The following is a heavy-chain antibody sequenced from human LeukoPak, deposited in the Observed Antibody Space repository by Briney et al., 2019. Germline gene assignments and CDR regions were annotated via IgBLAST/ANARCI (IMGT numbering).Heavy chain of an antibody. Sequence: PSETLSLTCDVSGGSISRTNWWSWVRQSPGQGLEWIGEISLSGRTNYNPPLQSRVTMSLDESKNQLSLDLASVTAADTAVYYCSRESGAFSPFGYWGQGTLVTVHS. J-gene: IGHJ4*02. CDR3: SRESGAFSPFGY. CDR2: ISLSGRT. CDR1: GGSISRTNW. D-gene: IGHD1-26*01. V-gene: IGHV4-4*02.